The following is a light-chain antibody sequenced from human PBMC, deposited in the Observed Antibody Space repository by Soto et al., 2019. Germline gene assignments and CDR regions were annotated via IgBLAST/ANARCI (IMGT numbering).Light chain of an antibody. CDR2: KVS. Sequence: DLVMTQTPLSSRVTLGQPASISCRSSHSLVHSDGNTYLSWLHQRPGQPPRLLIYKVSERFSGVPDRFSGSGAGTHFTLKISRVEAEDVGVYFCMQATHPTWTFGQGTKVEIK. V-gene: IGKV2-24*01. CDR1: HSLVHSDGNTY. CDR3: MQATHPTWT. J-gene: IGKJ1*01.